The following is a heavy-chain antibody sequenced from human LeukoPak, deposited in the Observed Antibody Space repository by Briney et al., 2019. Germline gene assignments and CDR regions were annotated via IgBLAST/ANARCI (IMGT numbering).Heavy chain of an antibody. V-gene: IGHV3-15*01. Sequence: PGGSLRLSCAASGFTFSNAWMSWVRQAPGKGLEWIGRIKSKTDGGTTDYAAPVKGRFTVSRDDSKNTLYLQMNSLKTEDTAVYCCIGRPRNGFDIWGQGTMVTVSS. D-gene: IGHD1-14*01. CDR3: IGRPRNGFDI. J-gene: IGHJ3*02. CDR2: IKSKTDGGTT. CDR1: GFTFSNAW.